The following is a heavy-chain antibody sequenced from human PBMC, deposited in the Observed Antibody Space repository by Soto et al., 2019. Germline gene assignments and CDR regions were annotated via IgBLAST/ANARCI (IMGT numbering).Heavy chain of an antibody. CDR1: GGSVSSSSYY. CDR3: ARHQKYSSGWYYFDY. V-gene: IGHV4-39*01. CDR2: IYYSGST. J-gene: IGHJ4*02. Sequence: QLQLQESGPGLVKPSETLSLTCTVSGGSVSSSSYYWGWIRQPPGKGLEWIGTIYYSGSTYYNPSLKSRVTISGDTSKNHSSRKLSSVTAADTAVYYCARHQKYSSGWYYFDYWGQGTLVTVSS. D-gene: IGHD6-19*01.